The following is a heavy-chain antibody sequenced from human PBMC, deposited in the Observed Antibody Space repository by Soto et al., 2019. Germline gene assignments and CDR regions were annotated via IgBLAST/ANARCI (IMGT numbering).Heavy chain of an antibody. Sequence: GESLKISCKGSGYSFTSYWIGWVRQMPGKGLEWMGIIYPGDSDTRYSPSFQGQVTISADKSISTAYLQWSSLKASDTAMYYCAIEKRAYGSGSCFDYWGQGTLVTVSS. CDR3: AIEKRAYGSGSCFDY. V-gene: IGHV5-51*01. CDR2: IYPGDSDT. D-gene: IGHD3-10*01. CDR1: GYSFTSYW. J-gene: IGHJ4*02.